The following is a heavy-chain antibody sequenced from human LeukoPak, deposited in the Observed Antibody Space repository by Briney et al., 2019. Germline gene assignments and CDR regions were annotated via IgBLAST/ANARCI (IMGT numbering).Heavy chain of an antibody. V-gene: IGHV1-2*02. CDR2: INPNSGGT. CDR3: ARGRRAATSAFDI. J-gene: IGHJ3*02. Sequence: ASVKVSCKASGYTFTGYYMHWVRQAPGQGLEWMGWINPNSGGTNYVQKFQGRVTMTRDTSISTAYMELSRLRSDDTAVYYCARGRRAATSAFDIWGQGTMVTVSS. CDR1: GYTFTGYY. D-gene: IGHD2-15*01.